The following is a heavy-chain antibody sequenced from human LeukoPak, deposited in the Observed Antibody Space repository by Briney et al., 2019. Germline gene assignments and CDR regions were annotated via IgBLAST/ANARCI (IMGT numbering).Heavy chain of an antibody. V-gene: IGHV4-34*01. J-gene: IGHJ6*03. CDR1: GGSFSGYY. Sequence: SETLSLTCAVYGGSFSGYYWSWIRQPPGKGLERIGEINHSGSTNYNPSLKSRVTISVDTSKNQFSLKLSSVTAADTAVYYCARGSSSWLPYYMDVWGKGTTVTVSS. D-gene: IGHD6-13*01. CDR2: INHSGST. CDR3: ARGSSSWLPYYMDV.